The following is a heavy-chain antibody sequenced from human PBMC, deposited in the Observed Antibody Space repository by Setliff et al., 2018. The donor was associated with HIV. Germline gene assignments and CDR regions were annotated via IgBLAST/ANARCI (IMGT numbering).Heavy chain of an antibody. CDR2: VYYGGST. J-gene: IGHJ4*02. CDR1: GDSISSSIYY. D-gene: IGHD3-16*01. CDR3: ARGNFNY. V-gene: IGHV4-39*01. Sequence: SETLSLTCAVSGDSISSSIYYWGWIRQPQGKGLEWIGSVYYGGSTYYNPSLKSRVTISVDTSKNQFSLKLSSVTAADTAVYYCARGNFNYWGQGTLVTVSS.